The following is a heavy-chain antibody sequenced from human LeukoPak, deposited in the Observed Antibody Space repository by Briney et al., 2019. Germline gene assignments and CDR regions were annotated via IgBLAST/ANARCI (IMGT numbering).Heavy chain of an antibody. CDR1: GFTFSSYG. CDR2: IWIDGSNI. J-gene: IGHJ4*02. D-gene: IGHD3-9*01. V-gene: IGHV3-33*01. Sequence: PGGSLRLSCAASGFTFSSYGMHWLRQAPGKGLEGVAVIWIDGSNIYYAESVKGRFTISRDNSKNTLYLQMNSLRAEDTAVYYCARDGYDILTGYYDFWGQGTLVTVSS. CDR3: ARDGYDILTGYYDF.